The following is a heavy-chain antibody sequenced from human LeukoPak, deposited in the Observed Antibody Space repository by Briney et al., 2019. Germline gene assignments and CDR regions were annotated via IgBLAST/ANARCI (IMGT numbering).Heavy chain of an antibody. D-gene: IGHD2-2*01. CDR2: ISSSSSYI. J-gene: IGHJ4*02. V-gene: IGHV3-21*01. CDR3: ARSGAIGASIVVVPAAMPEDY. CDR1: GFTFSSYS. Sequence: GGSLRLSCAASGFTFSSYSMNWVRQAPGKGLEWVSSISSSSSYIYYADSVKGRFTISRDNAKNSLYLQMNSLRAEDTVVYYCARSGAIGASIVVVPAAMPEDYWGQGTLVTVSS.